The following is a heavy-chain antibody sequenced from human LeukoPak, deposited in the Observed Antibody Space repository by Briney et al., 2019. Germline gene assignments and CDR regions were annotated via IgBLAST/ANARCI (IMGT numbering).Heavy chain of an antibody. CDR3: AKAPVGGGQWLVDYFHY. Sequence: PGGSLGLSCAASGFTFDDYAMHWVRQAPGKGLEWVSGISWNSGNIGYADSVKGRFTISRDNAKNSLYLQMNSLRAEDTALYYCAKAPVGGGQWLVDYFHYWGQGTLVTVSS. CDR1: GFTFDDYA. D-gene: IGHD6-19*01. J-gene: IGHJ4*02. CDR2: ISWNSGNI. V-gene: IGHV3-9*01.